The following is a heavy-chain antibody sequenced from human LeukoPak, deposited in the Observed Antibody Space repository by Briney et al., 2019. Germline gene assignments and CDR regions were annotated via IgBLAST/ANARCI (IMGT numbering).Heavy chain of an antibody. CDR2: IKQDGSEI. CDR1: GFTFSSYW. J-gene: IGHJ6*02. V-gene: IGHV3-7*01. CDR3: ARLVRGVGGLDV. Sequence: GGSLRLSCEVSGFTFSSYWMSWVRQAPGKGLEWVANIKQDGSEIYYVYSVKGRLTISRDNAKNSLYLQMNSLRAEDTAVYYCARLVRGVGGLDVWGQGTTLTVSS. D-gene: IGHD3-10*01.